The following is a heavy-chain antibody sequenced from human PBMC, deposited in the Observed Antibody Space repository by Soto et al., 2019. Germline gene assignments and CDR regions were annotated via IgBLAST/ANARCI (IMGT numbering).Heavy chain of an antibody. Sequence: GGSLRLSCAASGFTVSSNYMSWVRQAPGKGLEWVSVIYSGGSTYYADSVKGRFTISRDNSKNTLYLQMNSLRAEDTAVYYCASSWFGELIDYWGQGTLVTVSS. CDR1: GFTVSSNY. J-gene: IGHJ4*02. V-gene: IGHV3-53*01. D-gene: IGHD3-10*01. CDR3: ASSWFGELIDY. CDR2: IYSGGST.